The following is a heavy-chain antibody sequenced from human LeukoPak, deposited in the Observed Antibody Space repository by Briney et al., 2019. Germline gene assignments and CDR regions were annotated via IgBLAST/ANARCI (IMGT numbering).Heavy chain of an antibody. Sequence: GGSLRLSCAVSGITLSNYGMSWVRQAPGKGLEWVAGISDSGGFTKYADSVKGRFSISRDNSKNTLYLQMNSLRAEDTAVYFCAKRGVVIRVILVGFHKEAYYFDSWGQGALVTVSS. J-gene: IGHJ4*02. CDR1: GITLSNYG. D-gene: IGHD3-22*01. CDR2: ISDSGGFT. V-gene: IGHV3-23*01. CDR3: AKRGVVIRVILVGFHKEAYYFDS.